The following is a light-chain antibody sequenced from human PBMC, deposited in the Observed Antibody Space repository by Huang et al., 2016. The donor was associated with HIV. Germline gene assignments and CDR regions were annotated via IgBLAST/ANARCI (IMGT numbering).Light chain of an antibody. J-gene: IGKJ5*01. CDR3: QQRSTLIT. Sequence: DIVLTQSLDPLYLSPGQRASLFSRASHHIVSSLAWYQHKPGQAPRLLIYDAVNRATDIAARFSGSGSGTDFTLTISSLKVEDFAFYYCQQRSTLITFGQGTRLE. CDR1: HHIVSS. CDR2: DAV. V-gene: IGKV3-11*01.